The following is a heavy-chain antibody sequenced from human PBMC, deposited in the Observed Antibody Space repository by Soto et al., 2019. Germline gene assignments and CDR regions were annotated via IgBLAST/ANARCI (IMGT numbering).Heavy chain of an antibody. CDR3: ARPTTLVSPSYYSYVMDV. V-gene: IGHV5-51*01. CDR1: GYSFTSYW. D-gene: IGHD4-17*01. Sequence: PGESLKISCKGSGYSFTSYWIGWVRQIPGKGLEWMGIIYPGDSDTRYSPSFQGQVTISADKSISTAYLQWSSLKASDTAMYYCARPTTLVSPSYYSYVMDVGGKGATVTVSS. CDR2: IYPGDSDT. J-gene: IGHJ6*04.